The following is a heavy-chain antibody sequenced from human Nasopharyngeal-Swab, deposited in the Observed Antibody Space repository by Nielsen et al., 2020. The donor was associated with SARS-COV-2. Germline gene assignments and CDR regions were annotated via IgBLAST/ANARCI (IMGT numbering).Heavy chain of an antibody. CDR1: GFTLSDFG. V-gene: IGHV3-30*03. Sequence: GESLKISCAASGFTLSDFGMHWVRQAPGKGLEWAAAISYDGNTKYYADSAKGRFTISRDSAKNALYLEMNSLRAEDTAVYYCARDLGGGYCTTTNCPGSWGQGTLVTVSS. D-gene: IGHD2-2*01. CDR3: ARDLGGGYCTTTNCPGS. CDR2: ISYDGNTK. J-gene: IGHJ1*01.